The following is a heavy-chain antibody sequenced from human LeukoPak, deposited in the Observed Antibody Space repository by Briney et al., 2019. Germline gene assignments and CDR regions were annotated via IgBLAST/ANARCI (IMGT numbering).Heavy chain of an antibody. J-gene: IGHJ4*02. CDR3: AASITMFDY. V-gene: IGHV3-7*02. CDR1: GFTFSRYW. D-gene: IGHD3-10*01. Sequence: PGGSLRLSCAASGFTFSRYWMSWVRQAPGKGLEWVANIKEDGTVKYYVESVKGRFTISRDNVKNSLYLQMNSLRAEDTAVYYCAASITMFDYWGQGTLVTVSS. CDR2: IKEDGTVK.